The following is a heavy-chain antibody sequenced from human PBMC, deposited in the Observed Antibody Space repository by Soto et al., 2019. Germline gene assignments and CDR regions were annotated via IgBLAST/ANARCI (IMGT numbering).Heavy chain of an antibody. CDR2: ISSSSGTI. Sequence: PGGSLRLSCAASGFTFSDYVMNWVRQAPGKGLEWVSYISSSSGTIYYADSVRGRFTISRDNAKNSLYLHMNSLGAEDTAVYYCARGGRYCTSTTCYCARWGQGTLVTVSS. D-gene: IGHD2-2*01. CDR3: ARGGRYCTSTTCYCAR. J-gene: IGHJ4*02. CDR1: GFTFSDYV. V-gene: IGHV3-48*01.